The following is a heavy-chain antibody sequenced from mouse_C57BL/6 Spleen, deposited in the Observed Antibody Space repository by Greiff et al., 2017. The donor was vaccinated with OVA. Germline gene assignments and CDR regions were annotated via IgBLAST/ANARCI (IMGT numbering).Heavy chain of an antibody. Sequence: EVQRVESGGGLVQPTGSLKLSCAASGFSFNTYAMNWVRQAPGKGLEWVARIRSKSNNYATYYADSVKDRFTISRDDSESMLYLQMNNLKTEDTAMYYCVRRDMDYWGQGTSVTVSS. CDR1: GFSFNTYA. J-gene: IGHJ4*01. CDR2: IRSKSNNYAT. V-gene: IGHV10-1*01. CDR3: VRRDMDY.